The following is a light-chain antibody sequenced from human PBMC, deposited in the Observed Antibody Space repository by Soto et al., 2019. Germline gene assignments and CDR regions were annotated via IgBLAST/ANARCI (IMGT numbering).Light chain of an antibody. J-gene: IGLJ1*01. V-gene: IGLV2-14*03. CDR1: SRGVGGYNY. CDR3: SSYTGSNTLIYV. CDR2: DVS. Sequence: QSALTQPASVSGSPGQSITISCTGTSRGVGGYNYVSWYQQHPGKAPKVIIYDVSNRPSGVSNRFSASKSGNTASLTISGLQAEDEGYYYCSSYTGSNTLIYVFGTGTKVTVL.